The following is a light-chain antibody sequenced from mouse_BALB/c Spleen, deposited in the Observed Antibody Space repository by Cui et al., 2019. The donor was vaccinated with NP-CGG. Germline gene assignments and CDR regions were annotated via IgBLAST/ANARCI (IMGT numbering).Light chain of an antibody. J-gene: IGLJ1*01. V-gene: IGLV1*01. CDR1: TGAVTTSNY. CDR3: ALWYSNHWV. Sequence: QACVTPGSAPTTSPGETVTLTCRSSTGAVTTSNYANWVQEKPDHLFTGLIGGTNNRAPGVPARFSGSLIGDKAALTITGAQTEDEAIYFCALWYSNHWVFGGGTKLTVL. CDR2: GTN.